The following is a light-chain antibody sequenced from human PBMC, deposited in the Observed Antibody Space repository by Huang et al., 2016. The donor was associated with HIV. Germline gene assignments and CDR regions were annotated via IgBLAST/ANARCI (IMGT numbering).Light chain of an antibody. V-gene: IGKV3-20*01. Sequence: DIVLTQSPDTLSVSQGERANLSCRASQSVSRNYLAWYQQKPGPAPRLLIYGASSRAAGIPDRFSGFGSGTDFTLTINRLEPEDFAVYYCQQCGRSPWTFGQGTKVEIK. J-gene: IGKJ1*01. CDR2: GAS. CDR1: QSVSRNY. CDR3: QQCGRSPWT.